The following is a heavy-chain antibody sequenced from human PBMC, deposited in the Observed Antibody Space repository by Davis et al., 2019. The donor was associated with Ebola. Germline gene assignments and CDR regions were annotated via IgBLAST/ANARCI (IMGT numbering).Heavy chain of an antibody. V-gene: IGHV5-51*01. CDR2: IYPGDSDT. D-gene: IGHD3-10*01. Sequence: GESLKISCKGSGYRFTSYWIGWVCQMPGKGLEWMRIIYPGDSDTRYSPSFQGQVTISADKSISTAYLQWSSLKASDTAMYYCARAGRDYYGSGSFDYWGQGTLVIVSS. CDR3: ARAGRDYYGSGSFDY. CDR1: GYRFTSYW. J-gene: IGHJ4*02.